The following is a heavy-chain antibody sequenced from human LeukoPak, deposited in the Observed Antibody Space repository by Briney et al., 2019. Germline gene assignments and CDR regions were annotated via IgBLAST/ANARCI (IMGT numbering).Heavy chain of an antibody. J-gene: IGHJ4*02. D-gene: IGHD1-7*01. CDR1: GGSINNYY. CDR3: ARGWNYPIDY. V-gene: IGHV4-4*07. Sequence: AETLSLTCTVSGGSINNYYWNWIRQPAGKGLEWIGRMYSSGNTNYNPSLKTRVSMSVDTSKNQFSLKLSSVTAADTAVYYCARGWNYPIDYWGQGTLVTVSS. CDR2: MYSSGNT.